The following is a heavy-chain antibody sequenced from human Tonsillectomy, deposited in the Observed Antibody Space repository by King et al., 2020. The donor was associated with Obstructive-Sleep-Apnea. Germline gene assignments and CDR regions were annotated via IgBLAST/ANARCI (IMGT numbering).Heavy chain of an antibody. Sequence: DVQLVESGGGLVHPGGSLRLSCAASGFTFSSYAMQWVRQAPGKGLEYVSAISSNGGSTYSANSVKDRFTISRDNSKNTLFLQMGSLRAEDMAVYYCARSRDITMIVVAWGAFDIWGQGTMVTASS. J-gene: IGHJ3*02. CDR2: ISSNGGST. D-gene: IGHD3-22*01. V-gene: IGHV3-64*01. CDR3: ARSRDITMIVVAWGAFDI. CDR1: GFTFSSYA.